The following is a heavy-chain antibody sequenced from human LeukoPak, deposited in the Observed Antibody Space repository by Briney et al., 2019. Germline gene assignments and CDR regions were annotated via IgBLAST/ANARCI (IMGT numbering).Heavy chain of an antibody. Sequence: GGSLRLSCAASGFTFSSYGMHWVRQAPGKGLEWVAVISYDGSNKYYADSVKGRFTISRGNSKNTLYLQMNSLRAEDTAVYYCAKALGAWGAHYWGQGTLVTVSS. CDR3: AKALGAWGAHY. CDR2: ISYDGSNK. CDR1: GFTFSSYG. V-gene: IGHV3-30*18. J-gene: IGHJ4*02. D-gene: IGHD3-3*01.